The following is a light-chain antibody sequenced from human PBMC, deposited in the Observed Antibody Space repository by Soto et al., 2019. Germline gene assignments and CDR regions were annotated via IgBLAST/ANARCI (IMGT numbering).Light chain of an antibody. J-gene: IGLJ1*01. CDR1: SSNIGAGYE. CDR2: ENN. Sequence: QSVLTQPPSVSEAPGQRVTISCTGSSSNIGAGYEAHWYQQVPGTAPKLLIYENNNRPSGVPDRFSGAKSDTSASLAITGRQAEDEAEYYCQSYDSRLSGYVFGTGTQLTVL. V-gene: IGLV1-40*01. CDR3: QSYDSRLSGYV.